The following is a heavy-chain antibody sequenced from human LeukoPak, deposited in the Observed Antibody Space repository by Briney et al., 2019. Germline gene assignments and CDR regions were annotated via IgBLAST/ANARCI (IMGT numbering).Heavy chain of an antibody. D-gene: IGHD1-14*01. CDR1: GFTLSSYS. CDR3: AGGYPGGV. J-gene: IGHJ6*04. V-gene: IGHV3-48*01. Sequence: GGSLRLSCAASGFTLSSYSMNWVRQAPGKGLEWVSYISGSSSTIYYADSVKGRFTISRDYAKNSLYLQMNSLRVEDTAVYYCAGGYPGGVWGRGTTVSVSS. CDR2: ISGSSSTI.